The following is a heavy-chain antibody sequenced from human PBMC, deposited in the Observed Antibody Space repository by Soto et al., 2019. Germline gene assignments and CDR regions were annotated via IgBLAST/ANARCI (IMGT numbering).Heavy chain of an antibody. CDR1: GGSISSYY. CDR2: IYYSGST. Sequence: SETLSLTCTVSGGSISSYYWSWIRQPPGKGLERIGYIYYSGSTNYNPSLKSRVTITVDTSKNQFSLKLSSVTAADTAVYYCARANEYYYDSSGYDNWFDPWGQGTLVTVSS. CDR3: ARANEYYYDSSGYDNWFDP. J-gene: IGHJ5*02. V-gene: IGHV4-59*01. D-gene: IGHD3-22*01.